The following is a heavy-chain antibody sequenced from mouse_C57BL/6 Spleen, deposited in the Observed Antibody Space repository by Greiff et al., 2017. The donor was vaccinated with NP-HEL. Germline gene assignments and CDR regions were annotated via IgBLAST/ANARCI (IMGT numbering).Heavy chain of an antibody. D-gene: IGHD2-4*01. CDR3: AIGVYDYDDPFAY. Sequence: QVQLKQSGPELVKPGASVKLSCKASGYTFTSYDINWVKQRPGQGLEWIGWIYPRDGSTKYNEKFKGKATLTVDTSSSTAYMELHSLTSEDSAVYFCAIGVYDYDDPFAYWGQGTLVTVSA. CDR2: IYPRDGST. V-gene: IGHV1-85*01. CDR1: GYTFTSYD. J-gene: IGHJ3*01.